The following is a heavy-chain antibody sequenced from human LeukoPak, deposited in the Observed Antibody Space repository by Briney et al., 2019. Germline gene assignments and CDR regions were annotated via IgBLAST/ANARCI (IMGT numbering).Heavy chain of an antibody. J-gene: IGHJ4*02. Sequence: GGSLRLSCAASGFTFSSYGMHWVRQAPGKGLEWVAFIRYDGGNKYYADSVKGRFTISRDNSKNTLYLQMNSLRAEDTAVYYCAKDIHSGWSDYWGQGTLVTVSS. CDR1: GFTFSSYG. D-gene: IGHD6-19*01. CDR2: IRYDGGNK. CDR3: AKDIHSGWSDY. V-gene: IGHV3-30*02.